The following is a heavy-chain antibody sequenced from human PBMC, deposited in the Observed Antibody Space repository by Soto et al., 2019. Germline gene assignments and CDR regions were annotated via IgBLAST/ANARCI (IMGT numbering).Heavy chain of an antibody. CDR2: ISYDGSNK. D-gene: IGHD3-22*01. CDR3: ARPFKRIVVVMPLDI. V-gene: IGHV3-30-3*01. CDR1: GFTFSSYA. J-gene: IGHJ3*02. Sequence: QVQLVESGGGVVQPGRSLRLSCAASGFTFSSYAMHWVRQAPGKGLEWVAVISYDGSNKYYADSVKGRFTISRDNSKNTLYLQMNSLRAEDTAVYYCARPFKRIVVVMPLDIWGQGTMVTVSS.